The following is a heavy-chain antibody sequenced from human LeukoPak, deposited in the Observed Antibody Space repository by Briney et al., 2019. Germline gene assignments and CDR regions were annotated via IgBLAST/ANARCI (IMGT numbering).Heavy chain of an antibody. Sequence: PGGSLRLSCAASGFTFSSHSMNWVRQAPGKGLEWVSSISSSSSYIYYADSVKGRFTISRDNSKNTLYLQMNSLRAEDTAVYYCAKDMVPWTGDAFDIWGQGTMVTVSS. CDR1: GFTFSSHS. CDR3: AKDMVPWTGDAFDI. CDR2: ISSSSSYI. J-gene: IGHJ3*02. D-gene: IGHD3-10*01. V-gene: IGHV3-21*01.